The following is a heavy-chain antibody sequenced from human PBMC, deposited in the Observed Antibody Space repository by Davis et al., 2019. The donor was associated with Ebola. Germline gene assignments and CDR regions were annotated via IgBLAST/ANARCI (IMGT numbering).Heavy chain of an antibody. D-gene: IGHD3-3*01. Sequence: GESLKISCAASGFIVSSTYMRWVRQPPGKGLEWVSLINSGGGTKYADSVKGRFIISRDNSKNTMYLQMNNLRAEDTAVYYCARDRSGSSADVFETWGQGTMVTVSS. CDR2: INSGGGT. CDR3: ARDRSGSSADVFET. CDR1: GFIVSSTY. J-gene: IGHJ3*02. V-gene: IGHV3-66*01.